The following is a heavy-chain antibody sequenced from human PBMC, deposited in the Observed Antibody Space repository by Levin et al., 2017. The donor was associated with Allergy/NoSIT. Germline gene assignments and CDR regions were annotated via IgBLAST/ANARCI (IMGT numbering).Heavy chain of an antibody. D-gene: IGHD1-26*01. CDR3: ARDKEAFVGATIFYYYYGMDV. Sequence: GESLKISCKASGYTFTSYGISWVRQAPGQGLEWMGLISAYNGNTNYAQKLQGRVTMTTDTSTSTAYMELRSLRSDDTAVYYCARDKEAFVGATIFYYYYGMDVWGQGTTVTVSS. J-gene: IGHJ6*02. V-gene: IGHV1-18*01. CDR2: ISAYNGNT. CDR1: GYTFTSYG.